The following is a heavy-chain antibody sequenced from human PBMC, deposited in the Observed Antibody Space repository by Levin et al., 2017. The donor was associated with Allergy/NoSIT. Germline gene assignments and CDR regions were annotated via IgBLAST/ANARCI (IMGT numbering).Heavy chain of an antibody. D-gene: IGHD6-13*01. V-gene: IGHV5-51*01. CDR2: IYPGDSDT. CDR1: GYSFTSYW. CDR3: ARHAGGSWSYWYFDL. J-gene: IGHJ2*01. Sequence: PGESLKISCKGSGYSFTSYWIGWVRQMPGKGLEWMGIIYPGDSDTRYSPSFQGQVTISADKSISTAYLQWSSLKASDTAMYYCARHAGGSWSYWYFDLWGRGTLVTVSS.